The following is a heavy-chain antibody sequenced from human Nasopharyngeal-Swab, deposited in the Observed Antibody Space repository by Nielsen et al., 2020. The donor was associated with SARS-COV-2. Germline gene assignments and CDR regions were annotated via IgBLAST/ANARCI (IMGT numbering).Heavy chain of an antibody. Sequence: GESLKISCAASGFTFSSYEMNWVRQAPGKGLEWVSLISGDGGSTYYADSVKGRFTISRDNSKNSLYLQMNSLRTGDTALYYCATTVAAPTLDYWGQGTLVTVSS. D-gene: IGHD6-19*01. V-gene: IGHV3-43*02. CDR1: GFTFSSYE. J-gene: IGHJ4*02. CDR2: ISGDGGST. CDR3: ATTVAAPTLDY.